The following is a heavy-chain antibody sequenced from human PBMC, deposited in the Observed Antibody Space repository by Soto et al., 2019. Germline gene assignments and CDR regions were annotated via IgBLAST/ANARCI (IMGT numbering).Heavy chain of an antibody. Sequence: SETLSLTCTVPGGSISSGGYYWNWIRQHPGKGLEWIGYIYYSGSTSYNPSLKSRVTISVDRSKNQFSLKLSSVTAADTAVYYCARGVNYYDSSGSSWFDPWGQGALVTVSS. CDR3: ARGVNYYDSSGSSWFDP. CDR1: GGSISSGGYY. CDR2: IYYSGST. V-gene: IGHV4-31*03. D-gene: IGHD3-22*01. J-gene: IGHJ5*02.